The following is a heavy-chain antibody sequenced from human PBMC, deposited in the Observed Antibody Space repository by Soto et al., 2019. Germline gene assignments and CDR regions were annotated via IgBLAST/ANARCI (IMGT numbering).Heavy chain of an antibody. Sequence: EVYLAQSGAEVKKPGESLKISCKGSGYNFNRYWIGWVRQMPGKGLEWMGVIYPGDSDTRYSPSLPGQVTISADKSRSAAYLQWSSLQASDTATYYCARSLVNGTYEAFDIWGQGTMVTVSS. CDR2: IYPGDSDT. CDR1: GYNFNRYW. D-gene: IGHD2-8*01. J-gene: IGHJ3*02. CDR3: ARSLVNGTYEAFDI. V-gene: IGHV5-51*03.